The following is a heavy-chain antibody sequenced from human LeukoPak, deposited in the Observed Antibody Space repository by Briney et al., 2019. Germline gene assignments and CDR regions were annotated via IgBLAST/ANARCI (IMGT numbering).Heavy chain of an antibody. CDR1: GFTFNNYA. J-gene: IGHJ4*02. CDR2: IFGSGGSA. Sequence: GGSLRLSCAASGFTFNNYAMYWVRQAPGKGLEWVSGIFGSGGSAQYADSVKGRFTISRDNSKNTVCLQMESLRVEDTAVYYCGKTTTGYSSGRYPSWHVDYWGQGTLVTVSS. CDR3: GKTTTGYSSGRYPSWHVDY. D-gene: IGHD6-19*01. V-gene: IGHV3-23*01.